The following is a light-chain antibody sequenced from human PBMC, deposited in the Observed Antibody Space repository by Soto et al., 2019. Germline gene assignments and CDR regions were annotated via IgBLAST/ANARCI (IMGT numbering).Light chain of an antibody. CDR3: QLYVNSPPGVT. Sequence: EIVLTQSPGTLSLSPGERATLSCRASQTIISSYLAWYQQKPVQAPRRLIHAASTRATDIPDRFSGSGSGTDFTLTISRLEPEDFAVYYCQLYVNSPPGVTFGPGTKVDIK. J-gene: IGKJ3*01. CDR2: AAS. CDR1: QTIISSY. V-gene: IGKV3-20*01.